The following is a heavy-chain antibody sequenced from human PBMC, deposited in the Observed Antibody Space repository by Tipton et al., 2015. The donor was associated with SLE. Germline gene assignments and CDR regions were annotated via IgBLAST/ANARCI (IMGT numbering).Heavy chain of an antibody. Sequence: LRLSCTVYGGSLSDYYWSWIRQPPGRGLEWIGEINHSGSRDYNPSLKSRVTISVDTSKNQFSLKLSSVTAADTAVYYCARAEGSWDAFDIWGQGTMVTVSS. D-gene: IGHD2-15*01. J-gene: IGHJ3*02. CDR1: GGSLSDYY. CDR3: ARAEGSWDAFDI. CDR2: INHSGSR. V-gene: IGHV4-34*01.